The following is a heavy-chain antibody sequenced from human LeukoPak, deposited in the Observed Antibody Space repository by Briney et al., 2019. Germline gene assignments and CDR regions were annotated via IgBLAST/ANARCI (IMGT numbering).Heavy chain of an antibody. CDR1: GGSFSGYY. Sequence: PSETLSLTCAVYGGSFSGYYWSWIRQPPGKGLEWIGEINHSGSTNYNPSLKSRVTISVDMSKNQFSLKLSSVTAADTAVYYCARDSSGYYFLYGPSYYYYMDVWGKGTTVTVSS. V-gene: IGHV4-34*01. CDR2: INHSGST. CDR3: ARDSSGYYFLYGPSYYYYMDV. D-gene: IGHD3-22*01. J-gene: IGHJ6*03.